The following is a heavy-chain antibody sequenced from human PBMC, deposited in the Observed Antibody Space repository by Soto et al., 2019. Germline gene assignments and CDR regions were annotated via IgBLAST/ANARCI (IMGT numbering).Heavy chain of an antibody. J-gene: IGHJ4*02. CDR2: IYSGGST. CDR1: GFTVSSNY. V-gene: IGHV3-66*01. D-gene: IGHD1-26*01. CDR3: AAPSGSYDHFDY. Sequence: PGGSLRLSCAASGFTVSSNYMSWVRQAPGKGLEWVSVIYSGGSTYYADSVKGRFTISRDNSKNTLYLQMNSLRAEDTAVYYCAAPSGSYDHFDYWVQGTLVTVAS.